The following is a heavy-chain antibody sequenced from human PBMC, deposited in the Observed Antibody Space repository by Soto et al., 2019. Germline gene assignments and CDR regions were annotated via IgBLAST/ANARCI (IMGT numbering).Heavy chain of an antibody. CDR2: ISSSSSYT. J-gene: IGHJ6*02. D-gene: IGHD2-15*01. V-gene: IGHV3-11*05. Sequence: QVQLVESGGGLVKPGGSLRLSCAASGFTFSDYYMSWIRQAPGKGLEWVSYISSSSSYTNYADSVKGRFTISRDNAKNSLYLQMNSLRAEDTAVYYCARDRTVADTTSHYYYGMDVWGQGTTVTVSS. CDR1: GFTFSDYY. CDR3: ARDRTVADTTSHYYYGMDV.